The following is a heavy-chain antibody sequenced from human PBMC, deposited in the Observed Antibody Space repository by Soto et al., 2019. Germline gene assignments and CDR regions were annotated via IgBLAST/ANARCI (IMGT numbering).Heavy chain of an antibody. CDR3: ARGHTLLVMVWFDP. CDR2: IYYSGST. CDR1: GGSISSYY. D-gene: IGHD3-22*01. J-gene: IGHJ5*02. V-gene: IGHV4-59*01. Sequence: SETLSLTCTVSGGSISSYYWSWIRQPPGKGLEWIGYIYYSGSTNYNPSLKSRVTISVDTSKNQFSLKLSSVTAADTAVYYCARGHTLLVMVWFDPWGQGTLVTVSS.